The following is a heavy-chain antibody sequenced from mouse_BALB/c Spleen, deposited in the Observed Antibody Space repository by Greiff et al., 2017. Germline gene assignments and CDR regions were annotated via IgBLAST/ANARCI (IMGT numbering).Heavy chain of an antibody. CDR3: ARDPAYYRAWFAY. J-gene: IGHJ3*01. Sequence: EVMLVESGGGLVKPGGSLKLSCAASGFTFSDYYMYWVRQTPEKRLEWVATISDGGSYTYYPDSVKGRFTISRDNAKNNLYLQMSSLKSEDTAMYYCARDPAYYRAWFAYWGQGTLVTVSA. CDR2: ISDGGSYT. V-gene: IGHV5-4*02. CDR1: GFTFSDYY. D-gene: IGHD2-14*01.